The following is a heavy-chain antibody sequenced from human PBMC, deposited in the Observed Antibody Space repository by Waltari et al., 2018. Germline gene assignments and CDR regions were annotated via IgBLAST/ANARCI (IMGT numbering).Heavy chain of an antibody. V-gene: IGHV4-4*07. CDR1: GGSIRSYY. D-gene: IGHD6-13*01. CDR3: AGMYGSTWAFDY. J-gene: IGHJ4*02. CDR2: IYTSGST. Sequence: QVQLQESGPGLVKPSETLSLTCNVSGGSIRSYYWNWVRQPAGKGLEWIGRIYTSGSTNYNPSLKSRVTMSVDTSQNQVSLKLNSVTAADTAVYYCAGMYGSTWAFDYWGQGTLVTVSS.